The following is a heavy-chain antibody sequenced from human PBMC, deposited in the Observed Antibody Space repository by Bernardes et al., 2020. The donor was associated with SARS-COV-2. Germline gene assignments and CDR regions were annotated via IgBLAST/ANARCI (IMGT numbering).Heavy chain of an antibody. J-gene: IGHJ4*02. CDR2: ISSDGSST. CDR1: GFTFSTYW. V-gene: IGHV3-74*01. Sequence: GGFLRLSCAASGFTFSTYWMHWVRQAPGKGLVWVSRISSDGSSTTYADSVKGRFTISRDNAKNTLYLQMNSLRAEDTAVYYCARPGRPGAYYFDYWGQGNRVTVSS. CDR3: ARPGRPGAYYFDY. D-gene: IGHD1-26*01.